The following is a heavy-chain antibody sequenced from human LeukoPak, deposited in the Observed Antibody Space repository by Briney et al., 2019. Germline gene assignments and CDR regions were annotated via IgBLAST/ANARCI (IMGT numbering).Heavy chain of an antibody. CDR1: GFTFSSYG. Sequence: GGSLRLSCAASGFTFSSYGMHWVRQAPGKGLEWVSVIYSGGATYYADSVKGRFTVSRDNSKNTLYLQINSLRAEDTAVYYCASGIVIVPVPTAFDIWGQGRMVTASS. J-gene: IGHJ3*02. CDR2: IYSGGAT. CDR3: ASGIVIVPVPTAFDI. D-gene: IGHD2-2*01. V-gene: IGHV3-NL1*01.